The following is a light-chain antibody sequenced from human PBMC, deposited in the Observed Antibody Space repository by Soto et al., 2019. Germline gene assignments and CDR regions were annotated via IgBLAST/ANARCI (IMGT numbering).Light chain of an antibody. CDR1: SSDVGSYNL. Sequence: QSAVTQPASVSGSPGQSITTSCTGTSSDVGSYNLVSWYQQHPGKAPKLMIYEVSKRPSGVSNRFSGSKSGNTASLTISGLQAEDEADYYCCSYAGSSTFSYVFGTGTKVTVL. V-gene: IGLV2-23*02. J-gene: IGLJ1*01. CDR3: CSYAGSSTFSYV. CDR2: EVS.